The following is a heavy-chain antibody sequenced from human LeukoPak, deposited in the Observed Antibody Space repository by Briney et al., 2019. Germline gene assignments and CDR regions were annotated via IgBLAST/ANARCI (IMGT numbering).Heavy chain of an antibody. D-gene: IGHD2-8*02. CDR3: ARAINDGTATRYYYYGMDV. CDR1: GYTFTSYY. V-gene: IGHV1-46*01. J-gene: IGHJ6*02. Sequence: ASVKVSCKASGYTFTSYYMHWVRQAPGQGLEWMGIINPSGGSTNYAQKFQGRVTITADKSTSTAYMELSSLRSEDTAVYYCARAINDGTATRYYYYGMDVWGQGTTVTVSS. CDR2: INPSGGST.